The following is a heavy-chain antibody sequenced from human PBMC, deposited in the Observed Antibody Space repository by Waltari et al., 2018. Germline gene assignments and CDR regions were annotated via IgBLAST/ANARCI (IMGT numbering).Heavy chain of an antibody. CDR2: IYYSGST. CDR3: ARHGIYYGSGSFNY. V-gene: IGHV4-39*01. D-gene: IGHD3-10*01. Sequence: QLQLQESGPGLVKPSETLSLTCTVSGGSISSSSYYWGWIRQPPGKGLEWIGSIYYSGSTYYNPSLKSRVTISVDTSKNQFSLKLSSVTAADTAVYYCARHGIYYGSGSFNYWGQGTLVTVSS. J-gene: IGHJ4*02. CDR1: GGSISSSSYY.